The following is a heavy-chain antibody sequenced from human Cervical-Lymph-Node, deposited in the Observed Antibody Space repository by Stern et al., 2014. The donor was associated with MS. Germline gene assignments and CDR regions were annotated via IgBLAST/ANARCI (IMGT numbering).Heavy chain of an antibody. Sequence: EVQLVQSGAEVKKPGASLRISCKGSGYSFTDYWIGWVRQMPGKGLEWMGVIYPGDSATRYSPYFQGQVTISAAKSVSPAYLQWRSLKASDTAMYFCARVLAGGTGNLDYWGQGALVTVSS. V-gene: IGHV5-51*01. CDR3: ARVLAGGTGNLDY. CDR1: GYSFTDYW. CDR2: IYPGDSAT. D-gene: IGHD1-1*01. J-gene: IGHJ4*02.